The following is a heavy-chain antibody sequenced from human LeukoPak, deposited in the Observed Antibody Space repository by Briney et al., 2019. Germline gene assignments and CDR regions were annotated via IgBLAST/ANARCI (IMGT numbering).Heavy chain of an antibody. CDR1: TGSVSSDTFY. CDR3: ARGSPDLGDYIDY. Sequence: SETLSLTCTVSTGSVSSDTFYWTWIRQPAGKGLEWIGRIFISGNTNYNPSLESRVTISADTSKKQFSLRLSSVTAADTAVYYCARGSPDLGDYIDYWGQGILVTVSS. D-gene: IGHD1-14*01. J-gene: IGHJ4*02. V-gene: IGHV4-61*02. CDR2: IFISGNT.